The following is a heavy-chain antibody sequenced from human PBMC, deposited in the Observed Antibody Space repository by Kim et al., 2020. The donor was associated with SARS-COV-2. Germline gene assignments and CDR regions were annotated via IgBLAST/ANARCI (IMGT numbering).Heavy chain of an antibody. V-gene: IGHV4-59*08. CDR2: IYYSGST. CDR1: GGSISSYY. Sequence: SETLSLTCTVSGGSISSYYWSWIRQPPGKGLEWIGYIYYSGSTNYNPSLKSRVTISVDTSKNQFSLKLSSVTAADTAVYYCARHNYGGRGNYMDVWGKGTTVTVSS. D-gene: IGHD4-17*01. CDR3: ARHNYGGRGNYMDV. J-gene: IGHJ6*03.